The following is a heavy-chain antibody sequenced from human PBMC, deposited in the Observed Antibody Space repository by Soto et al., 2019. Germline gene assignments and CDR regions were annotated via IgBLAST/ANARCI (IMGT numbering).Heavy chain of an antibody. J-gene: IGHJ6*03. D-gene: IGHD3-10*01. CDR2: INPSGGST. V-gene: IGHV1-46*03. Sequence: QVQLVQSGAEVKKPGASVKVSCKASGYTFTSYYMHWVRQAPGQGLEWMGIINPSGGSTSYAQKFPARETMSRDTSTSTACMELGSLRSEDTAVYYCARDRSYGSGSYVSAACYMDVCSKGTTVPVSS. CDR1: GYTFTSYY. CDR3: ARDRSYGSGSYVSAACYMDV.